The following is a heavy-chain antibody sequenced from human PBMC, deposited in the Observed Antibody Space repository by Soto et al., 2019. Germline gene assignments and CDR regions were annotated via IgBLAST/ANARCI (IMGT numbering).Heavy chain of an antibody. CDR2: ISAYNGKI. CDR1: GYTFTNYG. D-gene: IGHD3-16*01. J-gene: IGHJ6*02. Sequence: QVQLVQSGAEVREPGASVKVSCKASGYTFTNYGISWVRQAPGQGLEWIGWISAYNGKIDYAQKVQGRITMTTDTSTSTAFMELRSLRSGDTAVYYCARETIPQMYYGGTDVWGQGTTVIVSS. CDR3: ARETIPQMYYGGTDV. V-gene: IGHV1-18*01.